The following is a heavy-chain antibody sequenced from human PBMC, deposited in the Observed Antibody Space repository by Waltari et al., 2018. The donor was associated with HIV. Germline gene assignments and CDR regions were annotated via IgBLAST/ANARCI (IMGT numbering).Heavy chain of an antibody. CDR1: GFTFSSYW. Sequence: EVQLVESGGGLVQPGGSLRLSCAASGFTFSSYWMNWVRQAPGKGLEGVAKIKEDRSEKYYVHSVRGRFTISRDNAKNSLYLQMNGLRAEDTAVYYCAREITGAPFDYWGQGTLVTVSS. J-gene: IGHJ4*02. D-gene: IGHD3-10*01. CDR3: AREITGAPFDY. V-gene: IGHV3-7*01. CDR2: IKEDRSEK.